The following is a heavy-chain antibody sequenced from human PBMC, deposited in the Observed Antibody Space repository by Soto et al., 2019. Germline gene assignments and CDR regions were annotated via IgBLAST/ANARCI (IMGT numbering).Heavy chain of an antibody. CDR3: ATRRDASYYYYGMDV. J-gene: IGHJ6*02. Sequence: PGGSLRLSCAASGFTFSTYAMSWVRQAPGKGLECVSAISGSGGSTYYAAPVKGRFTISRDNSKNTLFLQMNSLRAEDTAVYYCATRRDASYYYYGMDVWGQGTTVTVSS. D-gene: IGHD2-2*01. CDR2: ISGSGGST. CDR1: GFTFSTYA. V-gene: IGHV3-23*01.